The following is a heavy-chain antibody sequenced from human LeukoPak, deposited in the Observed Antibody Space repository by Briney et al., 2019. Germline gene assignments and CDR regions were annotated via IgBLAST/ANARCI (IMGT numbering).Heavy chain of an antibody. CDR3: ARARYDFWSGYLVVYYFDY. CDR2: IYYSGST. Sequence: SQTLSLTCTVSGGSTSSGGYYWSWIRQHPGKGLERIGYIYYSGSTYYNPSLKSRVTISVDTSKNQFSLKLSSVTAADTAVYYCARARYDFWSGYLVVYYFDYWGQGTLVTVSS. D-gene: IGHD3-3*01. J-gene: IGHJ4*02. V-gene: IGHV4-31*03. CDR1: GGSTSSGGYY.